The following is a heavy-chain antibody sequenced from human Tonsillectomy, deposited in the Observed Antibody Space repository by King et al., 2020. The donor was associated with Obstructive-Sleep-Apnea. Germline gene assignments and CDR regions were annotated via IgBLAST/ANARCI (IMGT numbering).Heavy chain of an antibody. CDR3: ARMGVDSRGYPNPQYFDY. CDR2: IDCDDDK. V-gene: IGHV2-70*11. J-gene: IGHJ4*02. D-gene: IGHD3-22*01. Sequence: VTLKESGPALVKPTQTLTLTCTFSGFSLSTSGMCVSWIRQPPGKALEWLARIDCDDDKYYSTSLKTRLTISKDTSKNQVVLTMTNMDPVDTATYYCARMGVDSRGYPNPQYFDYGGQGTRVTVSS. CDR1: GFSLSTSGMC.